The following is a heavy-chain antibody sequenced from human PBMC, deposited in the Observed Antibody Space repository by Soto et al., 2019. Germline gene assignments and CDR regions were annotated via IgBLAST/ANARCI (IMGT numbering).Heavy chain of an antibody. D-gene: IGHD6-19*01. CDR1: GGSISGSY. CDR2: VYYTGST. CDR3: ARSVAVPGAHIDY. J-gene: IGHJ4*02. V-gene: IGHV4-59*01. Sequence: KPSETLSLNCSVSGGSISGSYWSWIRQSPGKGLEWLGYVYYTGSTNYSPSLRSRVSISVDTSKNEFSLRLSSVTAADTAVYFCARSVAVPGAHIDYWGQGAQVTVSS.